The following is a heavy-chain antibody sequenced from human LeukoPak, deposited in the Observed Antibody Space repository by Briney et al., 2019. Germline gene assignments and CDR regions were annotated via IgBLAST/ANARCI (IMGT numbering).Heavy chain of an antibody. D-gene: IGHD2-2*01. Sequence: GGSLRLSCAASGFIFSNYGMHWVRQTPAKGLEWVAFIRNDGSMKYYADSVKGRFTISRDNSKNTLYLQMNSLRPEDTSVYFCSRSPTSWYFDYWGQGTLVTVSS. CDR2: IRNDGSMK. J-gene: IGHJ4*02. V-gene: IGHV3-30*02. CDR3: SRSPTSWYFDY. CDR1: GFIFSNYG.